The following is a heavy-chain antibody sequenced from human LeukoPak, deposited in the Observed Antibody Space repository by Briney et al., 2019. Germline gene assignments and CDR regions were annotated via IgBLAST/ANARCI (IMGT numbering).Heavy chain of an antibody. V-gene: IGHV1-69*06. D-gene: IGHD2-21*01. CDR1: GGTFSSYA. CDR2: IIPIFDTT. J-gene: IGHJ1*01. CDR3: ARDHSALDYSVRYFQH. Sequence: SVKVSCKASGGTFSSYAINWVRQAPGQGLEWMGGIIPIFDTTNYAQNFQGRVTITADKSTNTAYMELSSLRSDDTAVYYCARDHSALDYSVRYFQHWGQGTLVTVSS.